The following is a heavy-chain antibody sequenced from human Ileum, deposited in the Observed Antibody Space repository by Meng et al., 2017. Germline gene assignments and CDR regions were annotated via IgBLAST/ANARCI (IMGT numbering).Heavy chain of an antibody. CDR2: IDHLGIA. CDR3: ARHGGYYQDF. Sequence: QRQVRGRGPGLVKESVTLSLPCSVSGASMSVVSDWSWVRQSPGKGLEWIGQIDHLGIAYYKPSLKSRVTMSIDQSKSQFSLRLTSVSAADTAVYYCARHGGYYQDFWGQGTLVTVSS. CDR1: GASMSVVSD. D-gene: IGHD4-23*01. J-gene: IGHJ4*02. V-gene: IGHV4-4*02.